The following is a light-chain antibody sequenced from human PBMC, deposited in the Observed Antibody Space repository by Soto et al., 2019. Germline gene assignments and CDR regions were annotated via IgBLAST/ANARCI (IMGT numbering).Light chain of an antibody. CDR3: KHYGGMWT. J-gene: IGKJ1*01. Sequence: DIQMTQSPSTLYASVGDRVTITCRASQSISNRLAWYQQKPGKAPKVLIYDASSLESGVPSRFSGSGSGTEFILTISSLQPDDFASYCCKHYGGMWTFGQGTKVEMK. CDR1: QSISNR. CDR2: DAS. V-gene: IGKV1-5*01.